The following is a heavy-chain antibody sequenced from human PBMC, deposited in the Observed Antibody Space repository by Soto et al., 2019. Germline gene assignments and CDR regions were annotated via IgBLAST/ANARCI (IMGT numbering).Heavy chain of an antibody. D-gene: IGHD6-19*01. Sequence: PSETLSLTCAVSGYSINSHNWWGWIRQPPGKGLEWLGHIDYRGSSYYNPSLQSRVIISLDTTKNHFSLSLSSVTAVDTAVYYCVRKYNIAVPESFDYWGQGTLVTVSS. CDR1: GYSINSHNW. J-gene: IGHJ4*02. CDR2: IDYRGSS. CDR3: VRKYNIAVPESFDY. V-gene: IGHV4-28*01.